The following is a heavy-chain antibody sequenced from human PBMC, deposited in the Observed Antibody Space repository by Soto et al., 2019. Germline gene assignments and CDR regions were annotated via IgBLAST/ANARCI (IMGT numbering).Heavy chain of an antibody. Sequence: GGSLRLSCAASGFTVSSNYMTWVRQAPGKGLEWVSAIYSGGSTYYADSVKGRFTISRDTSISTAYMELSRLRSDDTAVYYCARARLYGDYDGRASDRYYYGMDVWGQGTTVTVSS. CDR1: GFTVSSNY. CDR2: IYSGGST. CDR3: ARARLYGDYDGRASDRYYYGMDV. J-gene: IGHJ6*02. V-gene: IGHV3-53*05. D-gene: IGHD4-17*01.